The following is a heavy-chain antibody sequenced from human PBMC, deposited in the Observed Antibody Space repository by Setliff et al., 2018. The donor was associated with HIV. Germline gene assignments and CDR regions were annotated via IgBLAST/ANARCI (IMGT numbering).Heavy chain of an antibody. J-gene: IGHJ6*03. CDR3: ASSGYNYGGYYMDV. V-gene: IGHV3-7*03. CDR2: IKQDGSEK. Sequence: GGSLRPSCAASGFTFSSCWVTWVRQGPGKGLEWVANIKQDGSEKYYVDSVKGRFTISRDNGKNSLYLQMNSLRAEDTAVYYCASSGYNYGGYYMDVWGKGTTVTVSS. CDR1: GFTFSSCW. D-gene: IGHD5-18*01.